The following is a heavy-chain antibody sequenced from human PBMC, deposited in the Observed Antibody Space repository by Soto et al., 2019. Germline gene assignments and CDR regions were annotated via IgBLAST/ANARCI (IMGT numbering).Heavy chain of an antibody. D-gene: IGHD3-22*01. CDR2: ISGSGGST. J-gene: IGHJ4*02. Sequence: PGGSLRLSCAASGFTFSSYAMSWVRQAPGKGLEWVSAISGSGGSTYYADSVKGRFTISRDNSKNTLYLQMNSLRAEDTAVYYCAKRAYDSSGYYNYFDYWGQGTLVTVSS. V-gene: IGHV3-23*01. CDR1: GFTFSSYA. CDR3: AKRAYDSSGYYNYFDY.